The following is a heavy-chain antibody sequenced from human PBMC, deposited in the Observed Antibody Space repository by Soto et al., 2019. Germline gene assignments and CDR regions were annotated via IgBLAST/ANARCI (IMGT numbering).Heavy chain of an antibody. V-gene: IGHV1-69*01. D-gene: IGHD5-18*01. J-gene: IGHJ6*02. CDR1: GGTFSNYA. CDR2: IIPIFGTA. Sequence: QVQLVQSGAEVKKPGSSVKVSCKASGGTFSNYAISWVRQAPGQGLEWMGGIIPIFGTANYAQKFQGRVTITADESTSTAYMELSSLRSEDTAVYYCARVIRPSYGNYYYDMDVWGQGTTVTVSS. CDR3: ARVIRPSYGNYYYDMDV.